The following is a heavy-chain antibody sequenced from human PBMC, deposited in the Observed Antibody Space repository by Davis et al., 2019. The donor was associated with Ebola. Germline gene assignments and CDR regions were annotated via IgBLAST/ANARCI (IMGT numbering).Heavy chain of an antibody. CDR2: IHGSDDYR. CDR3: ATMPTGFPNWFGP. Sequence: GESLKISCAASGFTFSTKVMSWVRQAPGKGLEWISVIHGSDDYRYYADSVKGRFIISRDNSKNTLFLQMNSLRAEDTATYYCATMPTGFPNWFGPWGQGTLVTVSS. CDR1: GFTFSTKV. J-gene: IGHJ5*02. D-gene: IGHD4-17*01. V-gene: IGHV3-23*01.